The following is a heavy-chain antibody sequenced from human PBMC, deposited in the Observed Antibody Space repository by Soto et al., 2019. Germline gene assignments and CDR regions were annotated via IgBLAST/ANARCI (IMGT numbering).Heavy chain of an antibody. Sequence: QLQLQESGPGLVKPSETLSLTCTVSGGSISSSSYYWGWIRQPPGKGLEWIGSIYYSGSTYYNPSLKSRVTISVDTSKNQFSLKLSSVTAADTAVYYCARQKRYRSAAGYRPLHFDYWGQGTLVTVSS. J-gene: IGHJ4*02. CDR3: ARQKRYRSAAGYRPLHFDY. CDR1: GGSISSSSYY. CDR2: IYYSGST. V-gene: IGHV4-39*01. D-gene: IGHD6-13*01.